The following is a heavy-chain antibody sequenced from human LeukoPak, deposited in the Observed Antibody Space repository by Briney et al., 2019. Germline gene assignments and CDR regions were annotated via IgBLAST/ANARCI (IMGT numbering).Heavy chain of an antibody. CDR1: GGSISSYY. J-gene: IGHJ4*02. CDR3: ARVSGSSGFYYFDY. V-gene: IGHV4-59*01. CDR2: IYYSGST. Sequence: SETLSLTCTVSGGSISSYYWSWIRQPPGKGLEWIRYIYYSGSTNYNPSLKSRVTISVDTSKNQFSLRLSSVTAADTAEYYCARVSGSSGFYYFDYWGQGSLVTVSS. D-gene: IGHD5-18*01.